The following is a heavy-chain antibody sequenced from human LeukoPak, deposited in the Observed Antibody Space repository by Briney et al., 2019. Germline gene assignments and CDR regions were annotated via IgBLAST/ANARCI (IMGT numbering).Heavy chain of an antibody. Sequence: RASVKVSCKASGYTLTAYYLHWVRQAPGQGLEWMGWISPNSGGTSYAQKFQGRVTMTRDTSITTAYMELSSLTSDDTAMYYCARDGIYSTAFDAYDIWGQGTMVTVSS. V-gene: IGHV1-2*02. D-gene: IGHD6-13*01. CDR2: ISPNSGGT. CDR3: ARDGIYSTAFDAYDI. CDR1: GYTLTAYY. J-gene: IGHJ3*02.